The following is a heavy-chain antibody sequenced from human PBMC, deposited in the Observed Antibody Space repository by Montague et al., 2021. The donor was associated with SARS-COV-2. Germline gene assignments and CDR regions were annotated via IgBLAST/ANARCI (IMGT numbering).Heavy chain of an antibody. Sequence: SETLSLTCTVFNGSISSYYWSWVRQPPGKRLEWIGYIYYRGSTNYNPSLESRVTISVDTSKNQFSLKLRSVTAADTAVYFCAREGLNNWFDPWGQGTLVIVSS. CDR3: AREGLNNWFDP. V-gene: IGHV4-59*01. J-gene: IGHJ5*02. CDR2: IYYRGST. CDR1: NGSISSYY.